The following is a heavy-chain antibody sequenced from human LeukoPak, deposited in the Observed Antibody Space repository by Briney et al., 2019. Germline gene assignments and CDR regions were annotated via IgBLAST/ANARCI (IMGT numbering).Heavy chain of an antibody. J-gene: IGHJ4*02. D-gene: IGHD3-22*01. CDR2: ITSSGDVT. CDR3: AKDRPNYHESNGHYYRPSGDY. V-gene: IGHV3-23*01. Sequence: AGSLRLSCAASGFTVNIYAMSWLRQAQGNGLEWASSITSSGDVTFYADSVKDRFTISRDNSKNSLYLQMSRLRAEDTAVYYCAKDRPNYHESNGHYYRPSGDYWGQGTLVTVSS. CDR1: GFTVNIYA.